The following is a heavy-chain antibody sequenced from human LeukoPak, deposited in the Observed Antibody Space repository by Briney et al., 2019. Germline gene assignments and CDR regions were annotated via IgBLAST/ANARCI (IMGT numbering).Heavy chain of an antibody. D-gene: IGHD1-1*01. V-gene: IGHV3-74*01. Sequence: GGSLRLSCAASGFXFSNYWMHWVRQAPGKGLVWVSRINSDGSDTNYAASVKGRFTISRDNAKNTLYLQMNSLRAEDTAVYYCARDQQAITTAAGRWGQGTLVTVSS. CDR3: ARDQQAITTAAGR. J-gene: IGHJ4*02. CDR1: GFXFSNYW. CDR2: INSDGSDT.